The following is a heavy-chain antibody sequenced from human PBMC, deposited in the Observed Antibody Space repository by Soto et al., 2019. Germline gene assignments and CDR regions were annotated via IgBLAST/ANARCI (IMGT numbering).Heavy chain of an antibody. CDR1: GLTVSSNY. J-gene: IGHJ6*02. Sequence: EVQLVESGGGLVQPGGSLRLSCAASGLTVSSNYMSWVRQAPGKGLEWVSVIYSGGSTYYADSVKGRFTISRDNSKNSLYLEMTSLRGEDTAVYHCARARWGTGVDGWGQGTTVTVSS. CDR3: ARARWGTGVDG. CDR2: IYSGGST. V-gene: IGHV3-66*01. D-gene: IGHD3-16*01.